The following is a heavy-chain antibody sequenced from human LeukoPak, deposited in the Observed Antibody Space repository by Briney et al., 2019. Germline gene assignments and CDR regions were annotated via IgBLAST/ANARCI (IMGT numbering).Heavy chain of an antibody. CDR1: GYTFTSYG. Sequence: GASVKVSCKASGYTFTSYGISWVRQAPGQGLEWMGWISAYNGNTNYAQKLQGRVTMTTDTSTSTAYMELRSLRSDDTAVYYCARVRLGELSDAFDIWGQGTMVTVSS. J-gene: IGHJ3*02. CDR2: ISAYNGNT. V-gene: IGHV1-18*01. D-gene: IGHD3-10*01. CDR3: ARVRLGELSDAFDI.